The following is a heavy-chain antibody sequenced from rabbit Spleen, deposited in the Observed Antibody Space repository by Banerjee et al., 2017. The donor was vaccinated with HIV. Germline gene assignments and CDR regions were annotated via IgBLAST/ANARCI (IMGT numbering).Heavy chain of an antibody. CDR3: ARDVDTIYFRFSL. J-gene: IGHJ4*01. Sequence: QSLEESGGDLVKPGASLTLTCTASGIDFSSYYYMCWVRQAPGKGLEWIACIYISGGSTYYANWAKGRFTISETSSTTVTLQMTSLTAADTATYFCARDVDTIYFRFSLWGPGTLVTVS. CDR2: IYISGGST. CDR1: GIDFSSYYY. D-gene: IGHD1-1*01. V-gene: IGHV1S40*01.